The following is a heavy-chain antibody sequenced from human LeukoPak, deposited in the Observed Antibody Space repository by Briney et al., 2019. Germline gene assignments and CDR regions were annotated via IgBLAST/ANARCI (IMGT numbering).Heavy chain of an antibody. Sequence: PSETLSLTCTVSGGSISSYYWSWIRQPPGKGLEWIGYIYYSGSTNYNPSLKSRVTISVDTSKNQFSLKLSSVTAADTAVYYCARLGSGSYPNSPVDAFDIWGQGTMVTVSS. CDR2: IYYSGST. V-gene: IGHV4-59*01. D-gene: IGHD3-10*01. CDR1: GGSISSYY. J-gene: IGHJ3*02. CDR3: ARLGSGSYPNSPVDAFDI.